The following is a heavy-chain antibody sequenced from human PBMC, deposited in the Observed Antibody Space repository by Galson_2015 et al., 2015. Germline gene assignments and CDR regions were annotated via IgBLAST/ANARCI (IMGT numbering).Heavy chain of an antibody. CDR1: GYSFTSYW. CDR3: ARLGTYCSSTSCYIWGFDY. V-gene: IGHV5-51*01. Sequence: QSGAEVKKPGESLKISCKGSGYSFTSYWIGWVRQMPGKGLEWMGIIYPGDSDTRYSPSFQGQVTISADKSISTAYLQWSSLKASDTAMYYCARLGTYCSSTSCYIWGFDYWGQGTLVTVSS. CDR2: IYPGDSDT. D-gene: IGHD2-2*01. J-gene: IGHJ4*02.